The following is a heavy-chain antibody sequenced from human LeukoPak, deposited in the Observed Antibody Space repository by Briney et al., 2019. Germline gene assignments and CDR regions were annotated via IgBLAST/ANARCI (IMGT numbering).Heavy chain of an antibody. Sequence: KSGGSLRLSCAASGFTFSSYSMNWVRQAPGKGLEWVSSISSRRSYIYYADSVKGRFTISRDNAKNSLYLQMNSLRAEDTAVYYCARDMDGNYWGQGTLVTVSS. D-gene: IGHD5-24*01. CDR1: GFTFSSYS. CDR3: ARDMDGNY. CDR2: ISSRRSYI. J-gene: IGHJ4*02. V-gene: IGHV3-21*01.